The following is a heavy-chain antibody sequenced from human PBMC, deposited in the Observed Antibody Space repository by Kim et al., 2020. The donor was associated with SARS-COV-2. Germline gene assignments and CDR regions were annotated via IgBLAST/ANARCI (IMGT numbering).Heavy chain of an antibody. CDR3: ARPEAPYDSSGYYYH. CDR1: GFTFSSYG. D-gene: IGHD3-22*01. J-gene: IGHJ5*02. V-gene: IGHV3-30*03. Sequence: GGSLRLSCAASGFTFSSYGMHWVRQAPGKGLEWVAVISYDGSNKYYADSVKGRFTISRDNSKNTLYLQMNSLRAEDTAVYYCARPEAPYDSSGYYYHWGQGTLVTVSS. CDR2: ISYDGSNK.